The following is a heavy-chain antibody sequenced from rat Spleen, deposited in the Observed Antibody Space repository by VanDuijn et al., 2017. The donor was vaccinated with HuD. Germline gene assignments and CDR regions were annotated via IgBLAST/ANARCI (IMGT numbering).Heavy chain of an antibody. CDR3: ARQTQRQWPYYLDY. CDR1: GFSLTSYH. V-gene: IGHV2-43*01. CDR2: IWTGGST. J-gene: IGHJ2*01. Sequence: QVQLKESGPGLVQPSQTLSLTCTVSGFSLTSYHVSWVRQPPGKGLEWMGVIWTGGSTAYNSLLKSRLSISRDTSKSQVFLKMNSLQTEDTGTYYCARQTQRQWPYYLDYWGQGVMVTVSS. D-gene: IGHD1-1*01.